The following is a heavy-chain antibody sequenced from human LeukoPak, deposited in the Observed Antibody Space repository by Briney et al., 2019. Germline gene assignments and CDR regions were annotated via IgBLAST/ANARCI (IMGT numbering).Heavy chain of an antibody. D-gene: IGHD2-2*01. V-gene: IGHV4-39*07. Sequence: SENLSLTCTVSGGSISSSSYYWGWIRQPPGKGLEWIGSIYYSGSTYYNPSLKSRVTISVDTSKNQFSLKLSSVTAADTAVYYCARLYCSSTSCYCFDYWGQGTLVTVSS. CDR3: ARLYCSSTSCYCFDY. J-gene: IGHJ4*02. CDR1: GGSISSSSYY. CDR2: IYYSGST.